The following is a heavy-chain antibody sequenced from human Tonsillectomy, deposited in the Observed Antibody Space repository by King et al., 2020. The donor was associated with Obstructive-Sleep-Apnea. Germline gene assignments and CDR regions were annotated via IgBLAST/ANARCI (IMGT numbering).Heavy chain of an antibody. J-gene: IGHJ6*02. CDR2: ISSDGSST. V-gene: IGHV3-74*01. CDR3: ARGNYYGIDV. CDR1: GFIFSGNW. Sequence: VQLVESGGGLVQPGGSLRLSCAASGFIFSGNWMHWVRQAPGKGLVWVSRISSDGSSTRYADSVKGRFTISRDNANNTLFLQMNSLRAEDTAVYYCARGNYYGIDVWGQGTTVTVSS.